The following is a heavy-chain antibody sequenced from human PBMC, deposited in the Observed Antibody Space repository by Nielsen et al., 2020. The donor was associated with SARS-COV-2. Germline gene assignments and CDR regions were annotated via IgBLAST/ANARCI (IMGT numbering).Heavy chain of an antibody. J-gene: IGHJ5*02. CDR1: GGSISSGDYY. V-gene: IGHV4-30-4*02. CDR3: ARVLGTIFGVVIIPLWFDP. CDR2: IYYSGST. Sequence: SETLSLTCTVSGGSISSGDYYWSWIRQPPGKGLEWIGYIYYSGSTYYNPSLKSRVTISVDTSKNQFSLKLSSVTAADTAVYYCARVLGTIFGVVIIPLWFDPWGQGTLVTVSS. D-gene: IGHD3-3*01.